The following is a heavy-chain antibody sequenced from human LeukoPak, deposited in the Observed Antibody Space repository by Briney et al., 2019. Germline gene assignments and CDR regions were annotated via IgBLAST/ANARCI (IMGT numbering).Heavy chain of an antibody. Sequence: PGGSLRLSCAASGFTFSSYAMSWVRQAPGKGLEWVSGISGSGGSTYYADPVKGRFTISRDNSKNTLYLQMNSLRAEDTAVYYCAKGYSSGWDPYDYWGQGTLVTVSS. CDR1: GFTFSSYA. D-gene: IGHD6-19*01. J-gene: IGHJ4*02. CDR2: ISGSGGST. CDR3: AKGYSSGWDPYDY. V-gene: IGHV3-23*01.